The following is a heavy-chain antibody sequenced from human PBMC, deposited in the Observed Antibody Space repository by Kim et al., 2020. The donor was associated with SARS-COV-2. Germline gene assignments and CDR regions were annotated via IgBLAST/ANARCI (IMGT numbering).Heavy chain of an antibody. CDR1: GFTFSGSA. D-gene: IGHD1-1*01. V-gene: IGHV3-73*01. J-gene: IGHJ3*02. Sequence: GGSLRLSCAASGFTFSGSAMNWVRQASGKGLEWVGHIRSKPNSSANLYASAVKGRVIIYSDDSKHTVYLQMNRLKTEAMSVYYCTRVPGTTLAFCAAFD. CDR2: IRSKPNSSAN. CDR3: TRVPGTTLAFCAAFD.